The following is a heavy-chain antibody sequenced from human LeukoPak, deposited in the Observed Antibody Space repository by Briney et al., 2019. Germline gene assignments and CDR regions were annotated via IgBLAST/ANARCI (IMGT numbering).Heavy chain of an antibody. CDR2: INPNSGGT. J-gene: IGHJ5*02. CDR3: ARRNSSGYYEVDWFDP. V-gene: IGHV1-2*02. Sequence: GASVKVSCKASGYTFTGYYMHWVRQAPGQGLEWMGWINPNSGGTNYAQKFQGRVTMTRDTSISTAYMELSRLGSDDTAVYYCARRNSSGYYEVDWFDPWGQGTLVTVSS. D-gene: IGHD3-22*01. CDR1: GYTFTGYY.